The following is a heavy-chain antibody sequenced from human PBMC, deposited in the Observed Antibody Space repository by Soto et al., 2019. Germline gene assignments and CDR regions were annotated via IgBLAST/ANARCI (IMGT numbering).Heavy chain of an antibody. CDR1: GDSINRDKYY. CDR2: IYFRGNT. J-gene: IGHJ4*02. Sequence: SETLSLTCSVSGDSINRDKYYWGWIRHPPGKGLEWIGSIYFRGNTYYNPSLQTRVTISLDKSKSQFSLKLNSVTAADSAVYFCARLEGLATISYYFDFWGQGALVTVSS. CDR3: ARLEGLATISYYFDF. D-gene: IGHD3-9*01. V-gene: IGHV4-39*01.